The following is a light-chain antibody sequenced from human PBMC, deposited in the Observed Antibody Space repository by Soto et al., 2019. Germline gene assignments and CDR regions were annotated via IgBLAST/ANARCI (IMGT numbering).Light chain of an antibody. V-gene: IGKV1-5*01. Sequence: DIRMTQSPSTLSASVGDRVTITCRASQSISSWLAWYQKKPGRAPKLLIYDSSSLESGVPSRFSGSGSGTDFTLTISSLQPEDVAAYYCQKYNSAPLTFGGGTKWIS. CDR3: QKYNSAPLT. CDR2: DSS. CDR1: QSISSW. J-gene: IGKJ4*01.